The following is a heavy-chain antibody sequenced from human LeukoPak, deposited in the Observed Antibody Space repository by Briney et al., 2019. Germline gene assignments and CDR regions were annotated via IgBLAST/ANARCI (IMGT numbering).Heavy chain of an antibody. D-gene: IGHD1-26*01. CDR1: GYTLTELS. CDR3: ATAAVGAPIST. CDR2: FDPEDGET. V-gene: IGHV1-24*01. Sequence: ASVKVSCKVSGYTLTELSIHWVRQAPGKGLEWMGGFDPEDGETIYAQKFQGRATMTEDTSTDTAYVELSSLRSEDTAVYYCATAAVGAPISTWGQGTLVTVSS. J-gene: IGHJ5*02.